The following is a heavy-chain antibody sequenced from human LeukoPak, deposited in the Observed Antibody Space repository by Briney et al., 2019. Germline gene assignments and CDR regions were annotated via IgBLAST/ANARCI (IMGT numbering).Heavy chain of an antibody. CDR1: GFTFSTYA. Sequence: GGSLRLSCAASGFTFSTYAIHWVRQAPGKGLEWVAVIWYDGSEQYYADSVKGRFIISRDNSRSTSDLQMNSLRAEDTAVYYCAREGDSRWGELSPWGQGTLVTVSA. CDR3: AREGDSRWGELSP. J-gene: IGHJ1*01. V-gene: IGHV3-33*01. D-gene: IGHD3-16*02. CDR2: IWYDGSEQ.